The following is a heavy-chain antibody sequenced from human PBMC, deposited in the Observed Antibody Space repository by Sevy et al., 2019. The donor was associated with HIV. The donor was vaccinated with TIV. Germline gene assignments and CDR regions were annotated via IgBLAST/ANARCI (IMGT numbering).Heavy chain of an antibody. D-gene: IGHD3-10*01. CDR3: ARGITSMFGGGYYFDH. CDR2: IITLFGTT. V-gene: IGHV1-69*13. J-gene: IGHJ4*02. Sequence: ASVKVSCKASGVTFNSYSFSWVRQAPGQGLEWMGGIITLFGTTDYAQKFQGKVTITADESTSTVYMELSSLRSEDTAVYYYARGITSMFGGGYYFDHWGQGTLVTVSS. CDR1: GVTFNSYS.